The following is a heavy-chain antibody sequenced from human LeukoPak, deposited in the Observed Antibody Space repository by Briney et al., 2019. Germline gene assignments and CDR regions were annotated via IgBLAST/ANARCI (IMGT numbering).Heavy chain of an antibody. CDR3: TRDGYNGGGFDI. V-gene: IGHV3-53*01. J-gene: IGHJ3*02. Sequence: GGSLRLSCAASGFTVSNNYMNWVRQAPAKGLEWVSVIYSVATTYYADSVKGRFTISRVNSKNTLHLQMNSLRAEDTAVYYCTRDGYNGGGFDIWGLGTMVTVSS. D-gene: IGHD5-24*01. CDR2: IYSVATT. CDR1: GFTVSNNY.